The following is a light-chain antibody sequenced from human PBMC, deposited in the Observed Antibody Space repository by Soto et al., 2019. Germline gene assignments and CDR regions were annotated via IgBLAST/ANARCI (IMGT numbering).Light chain of an antibody. Sequence: EIVLTQSPGTLSLSPGERATLSCRASQSVTSSYLVWYQQKPGQAPRLLIFGASTRATGIPDRFSGSGSGTDFTLTISRLEPEDSAVYYCQHYGSSPPWTFGQGTKVEIK. CDR2: GAS. CDR3: QHYGSSPPWT. CDR1: QSVTSSY. V-gene: IGKV3-20*01. J-gene: IGKJ1*01.